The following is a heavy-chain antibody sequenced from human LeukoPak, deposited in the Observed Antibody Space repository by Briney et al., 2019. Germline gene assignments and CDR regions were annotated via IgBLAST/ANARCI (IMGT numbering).Heavy chain of an antibody. CDR2: ISAYNGNT. CDR3: AILDYGDYGGVSD. CDR1: GYTFTSYG. D-gene: IGHD4-17*01. J-gene: IGHJ4*02. V-gene: IGHV1-18*01. Sequence: GASVKVSCKASGYTFTSYGITWVRQAPGQGLEWMGWISAYNGNTNYVQKLQGRVTMTTDTSTSTAYMELRSLRSDDTAVYYCAILDYGDYGGVSDWGQGTLVTVSS.